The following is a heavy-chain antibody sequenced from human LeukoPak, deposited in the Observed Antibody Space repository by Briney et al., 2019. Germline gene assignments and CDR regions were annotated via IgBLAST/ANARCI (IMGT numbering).Heavy chain of an antibody. D-gene: IGHD1-26*01. Sequence: GGSLRLSCAASGFTFSSYAMHWVRQAPGKGLEWVAVISYDGSNKYYADSVKGRFTISRDNSKNTLYLQMNSLRAEDTAVYYCARGLIRWELLDYAFDIWGQGTMVTVSS. CDR2: ISYDGSNK. CDR1: GFTFSSYA. J-gene: IGHJ3*02. CDR3: ARGLIRWELLDYAFDI. V-gene: IGHV3-30-3*01.